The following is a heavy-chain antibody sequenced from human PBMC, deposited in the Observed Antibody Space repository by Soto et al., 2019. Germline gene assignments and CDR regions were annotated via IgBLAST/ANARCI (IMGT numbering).Heavy chain of an antibody. CDR1: GFSLSTYGMG. CDR2: IYWDDDK. CDR3: SRLTRGVYDLDRLWEKFDY. J-gene: IGHJ4*02. V-gene: IGHV2-5*02. D-gene: IGHD5-12*01. Sequence: QITVKESGLTLVKPTETLTLTCTFSGFSLSTYGMGVGWLRQPPGKALEWLALIYWDDDKRYSPSLRSRLTIIKDTSKNQVDLTLTNMDPVDTGTYYGSRLTRGVYDLDRLWEKFDYWGQGTLVAVSS.